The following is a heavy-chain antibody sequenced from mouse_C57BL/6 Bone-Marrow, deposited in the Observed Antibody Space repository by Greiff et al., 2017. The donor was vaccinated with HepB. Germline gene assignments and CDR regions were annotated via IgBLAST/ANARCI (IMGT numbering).Heavy chain of an antibody. D-gene: IGHD2-3*01. V-gene: IGHV2-6*01. CDR1: GFSLTSYG. J-gene: IGHJ3*01. CDR2: IWGVGST. CDR3: ASTRWSRFAY. Sequence: VQRVESGPGLVAPSQSLSITCTVSGFSLTSYGVDWVRQSPGKGLEWLGVIWGVGSTNYNSALKSRLSISKDNSKSQVFLKMNSLQTDDTAMYYCASTRWSRFAYWGQGTLVTVSA.